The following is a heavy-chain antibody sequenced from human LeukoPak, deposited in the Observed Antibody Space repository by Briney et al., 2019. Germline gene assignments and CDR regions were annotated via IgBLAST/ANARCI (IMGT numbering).Heavy chain of an antibody. CDR1: GFSFNNYR. D-gene: IGHD6-25*01. J-gene: IGHJ4*02. CDR2: IKQDGSEK. CDR3: VRGPHIAATSY. Sequence: GGSLRLSCVASGFSFNNYRMTWVRQVPGKGLEWVANIKQDGSEKQYVDSVKGRFAISRDNAKKSLYLQINTLRAEDTAVYYCVRGPHIAATSYWGQGTLVTVSS. V-gene: IGHV3-7*03.